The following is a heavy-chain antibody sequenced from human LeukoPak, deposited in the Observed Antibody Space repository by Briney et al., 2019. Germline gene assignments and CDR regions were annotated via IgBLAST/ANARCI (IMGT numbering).Heavy chain of an antibody. D-gene: IGHD3-3*02. CDR3: ASRTDVLGDAFDI. J-gene: IGHJ3*02. CDR1: GFTFSSYS. Sequence: GGSLRLSCAASGFTFSSYSMNWVRQVPGKGLEWVSSISSSSSYIYYADSVKGRFTISRDNAKNSLYLQMNSLRAEDTAVYYCASRTDVLGDAFDIWGQGTMVTVSS. V-gene: IGHV3-21*01. CDR2: ISSSSSYI.